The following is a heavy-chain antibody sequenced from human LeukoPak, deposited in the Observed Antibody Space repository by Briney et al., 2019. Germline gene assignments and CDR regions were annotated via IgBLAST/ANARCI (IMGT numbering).Heavy chain of an antibody. CDR1: GGSYSGYY. CDR3: ARGSRVDSSGWPFDY. CDR2: INHSGST. D-gene: IGHD6-19*01. J-gene: IGHJ4*02. V-gene: IGHV4-34*01. Sequence: SETLSLTRAVYGGSYSGYYWSWIRQPPGKGLEWIGEINHSGSTNYNLSLKSRVTISVDTSKNQFSLKLSSVTAADTAVYYCARGSRVDSSGWPFDYWGQGTLVTVSS.